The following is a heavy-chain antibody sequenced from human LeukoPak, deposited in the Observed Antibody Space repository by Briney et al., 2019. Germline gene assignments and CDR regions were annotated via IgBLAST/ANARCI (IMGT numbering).Heavy chain of an antibody. V-gene: IGHV1-69*04. D-gene: IGHD5-18*01. CDR3: ARDQEDDTAMAGSYYYYYYGMDV. CDR1: GGTFSSYA. Sequence: SVKVSCKASGGTFSSYAISWVRQAPGQGLEWMGRIIPILGIANYAQKFQGRVTITADKSTSTAYVELSSLRSEDTAVYYCARDQEDDTAMAGSYYYYYYGMDVWGQGTTVTVSS. CDR2: IIPILGIA. J-gene: IGHJ6*02.